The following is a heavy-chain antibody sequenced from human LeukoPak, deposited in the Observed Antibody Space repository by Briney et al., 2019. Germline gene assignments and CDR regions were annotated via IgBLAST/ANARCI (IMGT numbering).Heavy chain of an antibody. D-gene: IGHD6-6*01. CDR2: ISAYNGNT. V-gene: IGHV1-18*01. CDR3: ARDRGLTSIAASA. Sequence: GASVKVSCKASGYSFTSYGISWVRQAPGQGLEWMGWISAYNGNTNYAQKFQGRVTMTTDTSTTTAYMELSSLRSDDTAVYYCARDRGLTSIAASAWGQGTLVTVSS. J-gene: IGHJ5*02. CDR1: GYSFTSYG.